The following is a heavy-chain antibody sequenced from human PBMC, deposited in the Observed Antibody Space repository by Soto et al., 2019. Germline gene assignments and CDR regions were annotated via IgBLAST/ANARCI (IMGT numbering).Heavy chain of an antibody. J-gene: IGHJ4*02. CDR3: ARLVEGHFDY. D-gene: IGHD1-26*01. CDR2: ITSDTNTI. Sequence: EVQLVESGGGLVQPGGSLSLSCAASGFRFSIYSMNWVRQAPGKGLEWSAYITSDTNTIKYADSVKGRFTISRDNAKNSVYLQMNSLRDEDTALYYCARLVEGHFDYWGQGSVVTVSS. V-gene: IGHV3-48*02. CDR1: GFRFSIYS.